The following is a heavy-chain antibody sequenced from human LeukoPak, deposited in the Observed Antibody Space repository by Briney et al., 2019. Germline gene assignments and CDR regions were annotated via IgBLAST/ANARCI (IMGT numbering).Heavy chain of an antibody. J-gene: IGHJ4*02. Sequence: SETLSLTCTVSGYSISSGYYWGWIRQPPGKGLEWIGSIYHSGSTYYNPSLKSRVTISVDTSKNQFSLKLSSVTAADTAVYYCARGGVLWFGELSSFDYWGQGTLVTVSS. CDR2: IYHSGST. D-gene: IGHD3-10*01. V-gene: IGHV4-38-2*02. CDR3: ARGGVLWFGELSSFDY. CDR1: GYSISSGYY.